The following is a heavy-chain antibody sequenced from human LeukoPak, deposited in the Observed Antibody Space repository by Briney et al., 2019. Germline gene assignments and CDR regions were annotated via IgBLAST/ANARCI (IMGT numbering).Heavy chain of an antibody. D-gene: IGHD3-22*01. V-gene: IGHV1-69*04. CDR2: IIPIFGIA. Sequence: GSSVKVSCKASGGTFSSYAISWVRQAPGQGLEWMGRIIPIFGIANYAQKFQGRVTITADKSTSTAYMELSSLRSEDTAVYYYARGFSSGYYPSGAMDVWGQGTTVTVSS. CDR3: ARGFSSGYYPSGAMDV. CDR1: GGTFSSYA. J-gene: IGHJ6*02.